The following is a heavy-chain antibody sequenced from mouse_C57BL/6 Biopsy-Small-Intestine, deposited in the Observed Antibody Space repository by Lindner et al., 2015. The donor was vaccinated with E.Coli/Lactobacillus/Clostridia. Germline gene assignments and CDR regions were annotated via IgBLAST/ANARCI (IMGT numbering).Heavy chain of an antibody. Sequence: SVKVSCKASGYMFTGYSMHWVRQAPGQGPEWMGRINPDSGGTNFAQKFQGRVTMTLDTSTSTAYMDLSSLRSDDTAVYYCASSFYDRSGYFHDYWGQGTLVTVSS. J-gene: IGHJ4*01. CDR3: ASSFYDRSGYFHDY. CDR1: GYMFTGYS. D-gene: IGHD2-3*01. V-gene: IGHV1-64*01. CDR2: INPDSGGT.